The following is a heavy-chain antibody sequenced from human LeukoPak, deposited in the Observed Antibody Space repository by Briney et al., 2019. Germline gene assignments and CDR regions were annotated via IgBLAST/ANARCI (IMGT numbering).Heavy chain of an antibody. Sequence: GGSLRLSCAVSGFTFSSYAMNWVRQAPGKGLEWVSAISGGGGSTYYADSVKGRFTISRDKSKNTLYLQMNSLRAEDTAVYYCAKLSTYYFGAGSYSLLDYWGQGTLVTVSS. J-gene: IGHJ4*02. CDR3: AKLSTYYFGAGSYSLLDY. V-gene: IGHV3-23*01. CDR1: GFTFSSYA. D-gene: IGHD3-10*01. CDR2: ISGGGGST.